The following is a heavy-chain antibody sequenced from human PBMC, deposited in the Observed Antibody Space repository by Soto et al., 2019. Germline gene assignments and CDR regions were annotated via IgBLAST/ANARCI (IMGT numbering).Heavy chain of an antibody. CDR2: IIPIFGTA. Sequence: SVKVSCKASGGTFSSYAISWVRQAPGQGLEWTGGIIPIFGTADYAQKFQGRVTITADESTSTAYMELSSLRSEDTAVYYCARDPTYDILTGYHYPPRWWFDPWGQGTLVTVSS. CDR3: ARDPTYDILTGYHYPPRWWFDP. D-gene: IGHD3-9*01. CDR1: GGTFSSYA. V-gene: IGHV1-69*13. J-gene: IGHJ5*02.